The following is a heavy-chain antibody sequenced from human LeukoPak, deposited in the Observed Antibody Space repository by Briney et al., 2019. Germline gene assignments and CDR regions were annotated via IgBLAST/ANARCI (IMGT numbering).Heavy chain of an antibody. CDR3: AKATHDYGDYPNWFDP. D-gene: IGHD4-17*01. J-gene: IGHJ5*02. V-gene: IGHV3-30*18. CDR1: GFTFSSYG. CDR2: ISYDGSNK. Sequence: GGSLRLSCAVSGFTFSSYGMHWVRQAPGKGLEWVAVISYDGSNKYYADSVKGRFTISRDNSKNTLYLQMNSLRAEDTAVYYCAKATHDYGDYPNWFDPWGQGTLVTVSS.